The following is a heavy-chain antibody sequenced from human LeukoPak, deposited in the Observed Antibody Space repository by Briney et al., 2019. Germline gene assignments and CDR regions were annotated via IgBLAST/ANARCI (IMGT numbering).Heavy chain of an antibody. Sequence: ASVKVSCKASGYTFTGYYMHWVRQAPGQGLEWMGWINPNSGGTNYAQKFQGRVTMTRDTSLSTAYMELSRLRSDDTAVYYCAREGGYCSGGSCYSRVYYGMDVWGQGTTVTVSS. D-gene: IGHD2-15*01. CDR3: AREGGYCSGGSCYSRVYYGMDV. J-gene: IGHJ6*02. CDR1: GYTFTGYY. CDR2: INPNSGGT. V-gene: IGHV1-2*02.